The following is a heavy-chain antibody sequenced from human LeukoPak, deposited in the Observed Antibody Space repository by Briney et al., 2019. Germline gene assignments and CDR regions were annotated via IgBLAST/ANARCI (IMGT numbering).Heavy chain of an antibody. CDR1: GGSISSYY. D-gene: IGHD3-16*02. J-gene: IGHJ4*02. V-gene: IGHV4-4*07. Sequence: SETLSLTCTVSGGSISSYYWSWIRQPAGKGLEWIGRIYTSGSTNYNPSLKSRVTMSVDTSKNQFSLKLSSVTAADTAVYYCARDSDYDYVWGSYREYYFDYWGQGTLVTVSS. CDR3: ARDSDYDYVWGSYREYYFDY. CDR2: IYTSGST.